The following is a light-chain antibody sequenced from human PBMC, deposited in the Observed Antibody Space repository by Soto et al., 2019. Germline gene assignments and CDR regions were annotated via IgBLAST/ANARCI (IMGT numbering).Light chain of an antibody. CDR2: ANK. Sequence: QAVVTQPPSVSGAPGQRVTISCTGSSSNIGAGYDVHWYQQLPGTAPKLLIYANKNRPAGVPDRFSASKSGTSASLAITGLQADDEADYYCQSYDTSPSGYVFGTGTKVTVL. CDR1: SSNIGAGYD. V-gene: IGLV1-40*01. J-gene: IGLJ1*01. CDR3: QSYDTSPSGYV.